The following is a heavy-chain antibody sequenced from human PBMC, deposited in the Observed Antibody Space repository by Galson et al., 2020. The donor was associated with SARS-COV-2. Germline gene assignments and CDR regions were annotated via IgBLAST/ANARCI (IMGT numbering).Heavy chain of an antibody. V-gene: IGHV4-59*01. J-gene: IGHJ6*02. CDR2: VYYSGST. D-gene: IGHD4-4*01. Sequence: SETLSLTCNVSGGSISGYYWNWIRQSPGKGLEWIGYVYYSGSTHYNPSLQSRVTMSADTSKNQLSLRLNFVTAADTAMYYCARTSQYDYTKQHGMDVWGQGTTVTVSS. CDR1: GGSISGYY. CDR3: ARTSQYDYTKQHGMDV.